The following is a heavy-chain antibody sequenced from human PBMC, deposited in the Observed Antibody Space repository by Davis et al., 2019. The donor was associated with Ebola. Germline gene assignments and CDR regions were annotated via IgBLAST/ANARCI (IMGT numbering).Heavy chain of an antibody. Sequence: PGRSLRLSCAASGFPFRDYYMSWIRQAPGKGLEWLSYISGSSGTIEYADSVKGRFTISRDNAKNLLYLQMNSLRAEDTAVYYCARETSMVVDWGQGTLVTVSS. CDR1: GFPFRDYY. J-gene: IGHJ4*02. D-gene: IGHD5-18*01. V-gene: IGHV3-11*01. CDR2: ISGSSGTI. CDR3: ARETSMVVD.